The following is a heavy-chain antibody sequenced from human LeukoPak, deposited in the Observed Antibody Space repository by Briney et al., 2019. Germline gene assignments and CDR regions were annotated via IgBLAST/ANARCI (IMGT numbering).Heavy chain of an antibody. CDR2: IYSGGNT. CDR1: GFTVGNNH. CDR3: ARDLSLYCSGGSCYSLNY. J-gene: IGHJ4*02. D-gene: IGHD2-15*01. Sequence: GGSLRLSCAASGFTVGNNHMNWVRQAPGKGLEWVSLIYSGGNTQYADSVKGRFIIFRDSSKNTLYLQMNSLRAEDTAVYYCARDLSLYCSGGSCYSLNYWGQGTLVTVSS. V-gene: IGHV3-66*01.